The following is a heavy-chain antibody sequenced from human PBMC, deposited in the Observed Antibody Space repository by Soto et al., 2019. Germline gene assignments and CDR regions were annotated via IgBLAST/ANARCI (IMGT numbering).Heavy chain of an antibody. CDR1: GFTFSSYA. D-gene: IGHD3-22*01. CDR3: ARDSNYYDSRVPLGY. J-gene: IGHJ4*02. V-gene: IGHV3-30-3*01. CDR2: ISYDGSNK. Sequence: QVQLVESGGGMVQPGRSLRLSCAASGFTFSSYAMHWVRQAPGKGLEWVAVISYDGSNKYYADSVKGRFTISRDNSKNTLYLQMNSLRAEDTAVYYCARDSNYYDSRVPLGYWGQGTLVTVSS.